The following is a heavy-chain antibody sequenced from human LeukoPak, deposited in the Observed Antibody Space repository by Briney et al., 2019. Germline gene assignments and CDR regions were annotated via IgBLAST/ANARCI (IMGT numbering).Heavy chain of an antibody. CDR3: ARTTLADIPRFDF. V-gene: IGHV4-30-4*01. D-gene: IGHD6-19*01. CDR2: IFSTGNT. J-gene: IGHJ5*01. CDR1: GGSITSGDYY. Sequence: PSQTLSLTCTVSGGSITSGDYYWSWIRQPPGKGLEWIGYIFSTGNTYYNPSLKSWISLSVDTSKNHFSLKLTSVTAADTAVYYCARTTLADIPRFDFWGQGTLVTVSS.